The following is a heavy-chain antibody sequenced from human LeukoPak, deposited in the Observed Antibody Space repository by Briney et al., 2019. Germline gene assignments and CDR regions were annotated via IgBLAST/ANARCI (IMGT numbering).Heavy chain of an antibody. CDR2: IYYSGST. V-gene: IGHV4-30-4*01. J-gene: IGHJ4*02. D-gene: IGHD1-1*01. CDR3: ARWFKVDNTLDY. CDR1: GGSISSGDYY. Sequence: PSQTLSLTCTVSGGSISSGDYYWSWIRQPPGKGLEWIGYIYYSGSTYYNPSLKSRVTISVDTSKNQFSLKLSSVTAADTAVYYCARWFKVDNTLDYWGQGTLVTVSS.